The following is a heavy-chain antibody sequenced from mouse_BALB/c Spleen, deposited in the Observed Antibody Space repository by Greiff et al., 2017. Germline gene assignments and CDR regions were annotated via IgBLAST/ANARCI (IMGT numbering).Heavy chain of an antibody. CDR2: IWGDGST. D-gene: IGHD1-1*01. CDR3: AIDYGSSYDYYAMDY. J-gene: IGHJ4*01. Sequence: VQLQESGPGLVAPSQSLSITCTVSGFSLTGYGVNWVRQPPGKGLEWLGMIWGDGSTDYNSALKSRLSISKDNSKSQVFLKMNSLQTDDTARYYCAIDYGSSYDYYAMDYWGQGTSVTVSS. V-gene: IGHV2-6-7*01. CDR1: GFSLTGYG.